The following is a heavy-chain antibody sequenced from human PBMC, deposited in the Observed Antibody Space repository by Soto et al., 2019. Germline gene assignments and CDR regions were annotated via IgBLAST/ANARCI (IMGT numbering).Heavy chain of an antibody. D-gene: IGHD5-12*01. CDR2: MTNRGGTI. Sequence: EVQLLESGGGLVQPGGSLRLSCAASGFTFSTYAMTWVRQSPGKGLEWVSGMTNRGGTIKYADSVKGRFTISRDNSKNNLYLQMNNLRGEDTAVYYCARDGNNGYALDHWGQGTLVTVSS. J-gene: IGHJ4*02. V-gene: IGHV3-23*01. CDR3: ARDGNNGYALDH. CDR1: GFTFSTYA.